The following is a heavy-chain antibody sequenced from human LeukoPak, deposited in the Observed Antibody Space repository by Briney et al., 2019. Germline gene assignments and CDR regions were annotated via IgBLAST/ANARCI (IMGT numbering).Heavy chain of an antibody. V-gene: IGHV3-23*01. CDR1: GFTFSSYG. D-gene: IGHD6-13*01. Sequence: PGGSLRLSCAASGFTFSSYGMHWVRQAPGKGLESVSAISGSGGSTYYADSVKGRFTISRDNSKNTLYLQMNSLRAEDTAVYYCAKDSSSWNLFDYWGQGTLVTVSS. CDR2: ISGSGGST. CDR3: AKDSSSWNLFDY. J-gene: IGHJ4*02.